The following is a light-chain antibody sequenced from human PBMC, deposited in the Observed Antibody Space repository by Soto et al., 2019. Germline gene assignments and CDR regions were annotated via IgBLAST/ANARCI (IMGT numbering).Light chain of an antibody. CDR3: CSYAGSSTSGYV. Sequence: QSVLTQPRSVSGSPGQSVTISCTGTSSDVGGYNYVSWYQQHPGKAPKLIIYDVNRRPSGVPDRFSGSKSGNTASLTISGLQAEDEADYYCCSYAGSSTSGYVFGTGTKVTVL. J-gene: IGLJ1*01. CDR1: SSDVGGYNY. V-gene: IGLV2-11*01. CDR2: DVN.